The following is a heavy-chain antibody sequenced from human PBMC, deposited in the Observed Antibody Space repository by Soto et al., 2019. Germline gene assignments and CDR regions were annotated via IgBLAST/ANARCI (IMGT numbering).Heavy chain of an antibody. J-gene: IGHJ4*02. Sequence: PSETLSLTCAVYCGSFSGYYWSWIRQPPGKGLEWIGEINHSGSTNYNPSLKSRVTISVDTSKNQFSLKLSSVTAADTAVYYCARAVRRIFGVVIGPGYFDYWGQGTLVTVSS. CDR3: ARAVRRIFGVVIGPGYFDY. CDR2: INHSGST. D-gene: IGHD3-3*01. V-gene: IGHV4-34*01. CDR1: CGSFSGYY.